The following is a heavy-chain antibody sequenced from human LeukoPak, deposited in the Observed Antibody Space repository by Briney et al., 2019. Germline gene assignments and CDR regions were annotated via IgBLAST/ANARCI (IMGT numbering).Heavy chain of an antibody. D-gene: IGHD2-15*01. CDR1: GFTFSSYA. J-gene: IGHJ4*02. V-gene: IGHV3-23*01. Sequence: GGSLRLSCAASGFTFSSYAMSWVRQAPGKGLEWVSAISGSGGSTYYADSVKGRFTISRDNSKNTLYLQMNSLRAEDTAVYYCAKVPSLVVVAAKGDYFDYWGQGTLVTVSS. CDR3: AKVPSLVVVAAKGDYFDY. CDR2: ISGSGGST.